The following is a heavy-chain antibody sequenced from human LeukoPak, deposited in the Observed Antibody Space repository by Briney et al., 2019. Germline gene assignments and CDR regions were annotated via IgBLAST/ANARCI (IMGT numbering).Heavy chain of an antibody. J-gene: IGHJ3*02. V-gene: IGHV6-1*01. CDR2: TYYRSKWYN. CDR3: ARSEKPLTGWYAFGI. D-gene: IGHD3-9*01. Sequence: SQTLSLTCAISGDTVSSNSAAWNWIRQSPSRGLEWLVRTYYRSKWYNEYAVSVKSRITINPDTSKNQFSLQLNSVTPEDTAVYYCARSEKPLTGWYAFGIWGQGTMVTVSS. CDR1: GDTVSSNSAA.